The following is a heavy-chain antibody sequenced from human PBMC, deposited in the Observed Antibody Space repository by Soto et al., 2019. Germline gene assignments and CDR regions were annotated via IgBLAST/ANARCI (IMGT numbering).Heavy chain of an antibody. CDR3: ARVRATDYEIDY. CDR1: GFMFGSYW. Sequence: EVQLVESGGGLVQPGGSLRLSCTASGFMFGSYWMTWARHVPGKGLQWVANIKRDGSEKYYVDFVKGRFTISRDNADNSVFLDMNNLRVDDTATYYCARVRATDYEIDYWGQGALVTVSS. J-gene: IGHJ4*02. CDR2: IKRDGSEK. V-gene: IGHV3-7*03. D-gene: IGHD4-17*01.